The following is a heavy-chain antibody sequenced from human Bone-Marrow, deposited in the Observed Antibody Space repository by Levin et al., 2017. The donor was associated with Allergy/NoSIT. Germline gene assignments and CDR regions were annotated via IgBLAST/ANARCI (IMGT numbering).Heavy chain of an antibody. Sequence: SGESLKISCAASGFTFSAYSMHWVRQAPGKGLDWVAVLSYDGSDKYYADSVKGRFTVSRDNSKNTLYLQMSSLGAEDTAVYYCAKVGWFGELVGGSFEYWGQGTLVTVSS. CDR1: GFTFSAYS. J-gene: IGHJ4*02. D-gene: IGHD3-10*01. CDR2: LSYDGSDK. V-gene: IGHV3-30-3*01. CDR3: AKVGWFGELVGGSFEY.